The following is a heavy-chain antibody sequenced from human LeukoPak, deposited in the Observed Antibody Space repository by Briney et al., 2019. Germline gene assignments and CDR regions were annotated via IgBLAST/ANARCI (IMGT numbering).Heavy chain of an antibody. D-gene: IGHD3-3*01. V-gene: IGHV3-30*04. Sequence: GGSLRLSCAASGFTFSSYAMHWVRQAPGKGLEWVAVISYDGSNKYYADSVKGRFTISRDNSKNTLYLQMNSLRAEDTAVYYCARDPTIFGVVRYYMDVWGKGTTVTVSS. J-gene: IGHJ6*03. CDR1: GFTFSSYA. CDR2: ISYDGSNK. CDR3: ARDPTIFGVVRYYMDV.